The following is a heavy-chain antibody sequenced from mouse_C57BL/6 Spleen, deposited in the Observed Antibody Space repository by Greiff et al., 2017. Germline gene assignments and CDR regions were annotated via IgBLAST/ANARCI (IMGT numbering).Heavy chain of an antibody. CDR3: ARRGYDYYAMDY. CDR1: GYTFTSYW. J-gene: IGHJ4*01. Sequence: QVQLQQPGAELVKPGASVKLSCKASGYTFTSYWMQWVKQRPGQGLEWIGEIDPSDSYTNYNQKFKGKATLTVDTSSSTAYMQLSSLTSEDSAVYYCARRGYDYYAMDYWGQGTSVTVSS. CDR2: IDPSDSYT. D-gene: IGHD2-10*02. V-gene: IGHV1-50*01.